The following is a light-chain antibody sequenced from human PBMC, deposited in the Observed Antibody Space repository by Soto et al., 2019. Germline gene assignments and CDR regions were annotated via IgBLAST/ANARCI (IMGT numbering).Light chain of an antibody. CDR3: QQYGRSPWT. CDR2: GAS. J-gene: IGKJ1*01. V-gene: IGKV3-20*01. Sequence: EIVLTQSPGTLSLSPGERATLSCRASQSISSSYLAWYQQRPGQAPRLVIYGASSRATGIPDRFSGSGSETDFTLTISRLEPEDFAVYYCQQYGRSPWTFGQGTKVEIK. CDR1: QSISSSY.